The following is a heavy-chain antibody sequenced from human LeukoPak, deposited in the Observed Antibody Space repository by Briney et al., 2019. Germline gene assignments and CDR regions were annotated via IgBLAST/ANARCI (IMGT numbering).Heavy chain of an antibody. J-gene: IGHJ4*02. CDR1: GFTFSSYA. CDR3: ANYCSSTSCYFDY. CDR2: ISGSGGST. V-gene: IGHV3-23*01. D-gene: IGHD2-2*01. Sequence: GGSLRLSCAASGFTFSSYAMSWVRQAPGKGLEWVSAISGSGGSTYYADSVKGRFTISRDNSKNTLYLQMNSLRAEDTAVYYSANYCSSTSCYFDYWGQGTLVTVSS.